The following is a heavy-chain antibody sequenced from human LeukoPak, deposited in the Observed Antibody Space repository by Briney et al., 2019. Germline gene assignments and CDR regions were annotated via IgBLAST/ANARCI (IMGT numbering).Heavy chain of an antibody. J-gene: IGHJ4*02. CDR1: GYTFTGYY. Sequence: GASVKVSCKASGYTFTGYYMHWVRQAPGQGLEWMGWINPNSGGTNYAQKFQGRVTMTRDTSISTAYMELSRLRSDDTAVYYCAREGGDSSGYYYFDYWGQGTLVTVSS. D-gene: IGHD3-22*01. V-gene: IGHV1-2*02. CDR2: INPNSGGT. CDR3: AREGGDSSGYYYFDY.